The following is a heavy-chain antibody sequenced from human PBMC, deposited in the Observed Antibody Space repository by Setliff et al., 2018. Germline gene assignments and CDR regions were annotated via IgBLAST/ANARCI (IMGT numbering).Heavy chain of an antibody. J-gene: IGHJ6*02. CDR3: ARGKMDVVAVAGKYCVMDV. Sequence: GASVKVSCKASGYKFNNYGIAWVRQVPGQGLEWMGGIIPMFRTGKYAQRFQGRVTITADESTTTAYMELSSLRVEDTAIYYCARGKMDVVAVAGKYCVMDVWGQGTTVTVSS. V-gene: IGHV1-69*13. CDR1: GYKFNNYG. CDR2: IIPMFRTG. D-gene: IGHD6-19*01.